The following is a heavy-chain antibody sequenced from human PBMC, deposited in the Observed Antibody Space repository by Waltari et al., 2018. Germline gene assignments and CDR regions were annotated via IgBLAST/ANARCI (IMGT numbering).Heavy chain of an antibody. Sequence: QGQLVESGGGVVQPGRSLRLSCEVSGFSFRTYPMHWVRQAPGKGVEWVAVVSFDENISYYADSWKGRFTISRDNSESTLYLQMNSLRAEDTAVYFCARDPRGDASFYYHMDVWGRGTTVTVSS. J-gene: IGHJ6*03. CDR1: GFSFRTYP. V-gene: IGHV3-30-3*01. D-gene: IGHD2-2*01. CDR3: ARDPRGDASFYYHMDV. CDR2: VSFDENIS.